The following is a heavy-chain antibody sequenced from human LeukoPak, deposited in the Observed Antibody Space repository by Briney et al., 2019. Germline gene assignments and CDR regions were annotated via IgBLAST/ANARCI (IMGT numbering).Heavy chain of an antibody. CDR1: GFSFSTDW. V-gene: IGHV3-7*01. CDR3: VRSQYSSSS. Sequence: PGGSLRLSCAASGFSFSTDWVGWVRQAPGKGLGWAANIKHDGSERHYVDSVKGRFTISRDNAKNSLYLQMNSLRVEDTALYYCVRSQYSSSSWGRGTLVAVSS. J-gene: IGHJ4*02. CDR2: IKHDGSER. D-gene: IGHD6-13*01.